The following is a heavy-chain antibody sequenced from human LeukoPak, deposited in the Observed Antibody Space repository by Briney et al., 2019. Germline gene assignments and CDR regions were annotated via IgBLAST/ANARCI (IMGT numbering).Heavy chain of an antibody. CDR2: ISGSGGST. V-gene: IGHV3-23*01. D-gene: IGHD1-26*01. J-gene: IGHJ3*02. CDR1: GFTFSSYA. CDR3: AKEGSGSYPPSLGAFDI. Sequence: GGSLRLSCAASGFTFSSYAMSWVRQAPGKGLEWVSAISGSGGSTYYADTVKGRFTISRDNSKNTLYLQMNSLRAEDTAVYYCAKEGSGSYPPSLGAFDIWGQGTMVTVSS.